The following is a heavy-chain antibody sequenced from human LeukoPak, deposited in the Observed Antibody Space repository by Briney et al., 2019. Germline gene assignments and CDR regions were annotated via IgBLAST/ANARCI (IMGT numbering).Heavy chain of an antibody. V-gene: IGHV1-46*01. J-gene: IGHJ6*02. Sequence: ASVEVSCKASGYTFTSYYMHWVRQAPGQGLEWMGIINPSGGSTTYAQKFQGRVTMTKDTSTSTVYMELSSLRSEDTAVYYCARGNYDILTGYSRYGMDVWGQGTTVTVSS. CDR1: GYTFTSYY. CDR2: INPSGGST. CDR3: ARGNYDILTGYSRYGMDV. D-gene: IGHD3-9*01.